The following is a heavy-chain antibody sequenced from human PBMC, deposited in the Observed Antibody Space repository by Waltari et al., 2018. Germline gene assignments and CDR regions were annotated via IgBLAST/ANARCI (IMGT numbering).Heavy chain of an antibody. J-gene: IGHJ3*02. CDR3: AGETRATQAFDI. D-gene: IGHD5-12*01. CDR2: INPNRGGT. Sequence: QVQLVQSGAEVKKPGASVKVSCKASGYTFTGYYMHWVRQAPGQGLEWMGWINPNRGGTNYAQKFQGRVTMTRDTSISTAYMGLSRLRSDDTAVYYCAGETRATQAFDIWGQGTMVTVSS. V-gene: IGHV1-2*02. CDR1: GYTFTGYY.